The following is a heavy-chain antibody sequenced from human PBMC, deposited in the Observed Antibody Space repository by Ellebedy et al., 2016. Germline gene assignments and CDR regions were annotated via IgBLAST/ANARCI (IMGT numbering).Heavy chain of an antibody. J-gene: IGHJ4*02. V-gene: IGHV4-30-2*01. CDR1: GGSISSGSYS. Sequence: SGTLSLTCAVSGGSISSGSYSWSWIRQPPGKGLEWIGYIYHTGSTYYSPSLTSRVTMSVDRSKNQFSLKMYSVTAADTAVYYCARRYYFDSTGYHGEGYFDSWGQGALVTVSS. D-gene: IGHD3-22*01. CDR3: ARRYYFDSTGYHGEGYFDS. CDR2: IYHTGST.